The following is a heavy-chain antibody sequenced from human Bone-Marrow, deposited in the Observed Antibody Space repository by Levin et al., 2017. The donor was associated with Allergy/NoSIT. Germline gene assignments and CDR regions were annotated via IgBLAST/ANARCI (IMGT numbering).Heavy chain of an antibody. V-gene: IGHV1-69*13. J-gene: IGHJ4*02. CDR3: TTGAWNYGLSSVTEEGIDY. D-gene: IGHD6-6*01. Sequence: GASVKVSCKASGDKFKNYFISWVRQAPGQGLEWMGGILPIFNTLKIAQKFQGRVTITADESSTTAYMEFSSLRSEDTAIYFCTTGAWNYGLSSVTEEGIDYWGQGTLVTVSS. CDR1: GDKFKNYF. CDR2: ILPIFNTL.